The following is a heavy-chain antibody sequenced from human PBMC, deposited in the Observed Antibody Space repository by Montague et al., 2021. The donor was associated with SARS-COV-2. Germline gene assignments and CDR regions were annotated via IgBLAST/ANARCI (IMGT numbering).Heavy chain of an antibody. CDR3: AKEREVVRAARTLVAFDL. V-gene: IGHV4-34*01. Sequence: SETLSLTCAVYGGSFSVYYWSWLCQSPRPGLERIAEMNNSGTANYNSTLTRRVRISVDTSKNQFTLTLTSVSAAATAMYYCAKEREVVRAARTLVAFDLWGQGTMVTVSS. D-gene: IGHD2-2*01. CDR1: GGSFSVYY. J-gene: IGHJ3*01. CDR2: MNNSGTA.